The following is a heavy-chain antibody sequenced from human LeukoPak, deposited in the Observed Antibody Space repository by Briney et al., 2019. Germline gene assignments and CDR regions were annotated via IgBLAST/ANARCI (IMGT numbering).Heavy chain of an antibody. CDR1: GGSISSDDYY. D-gene: IGHD5-12*01. CDR3: ARGGVGGYDYFDS. J-gene: IGHJ4*02. V-gene: IGHV4-30-4*01. CDR2: ITYNGST. Sequence: SRTLSLTCTVSGGSISSDDYYWSWIRQPPGKGLEWIGHITYNGSTDYSPSLRSRVTMSVDTSKNQFSLKLNSVTAAETAMYFCARGGVGGYDYFDSWGQGTLVAVSS.